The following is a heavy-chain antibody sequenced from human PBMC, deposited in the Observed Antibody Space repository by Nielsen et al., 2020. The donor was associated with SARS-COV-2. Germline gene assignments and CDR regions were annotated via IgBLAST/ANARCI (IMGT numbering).Heavy chain of an antibody. J-gene: IGHJ6*02. Sequence: WVRQAPGQRLEWIGWIVVGSGNTNYAQKFQERVTITRDMSTSTAYMELSSLRSEDTAVYYCARENYDFWSGWDYYGMDVWGQGTTVTVSS. CDR2: IVVGSGNT. V-gene: IGHV1-58*01. CDR3: ARENYDFWSGWDYYGMDV. D-gene: IGHD3-3*01.